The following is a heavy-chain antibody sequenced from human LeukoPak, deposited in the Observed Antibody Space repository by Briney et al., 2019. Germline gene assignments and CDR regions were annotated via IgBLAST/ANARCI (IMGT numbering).Heavy chain of an antibody. V-gene: IGHV4-34*01. CDR2: INHSGST. Sequence: PSETLSLTCAVYGGSFSGYYWSWIRQPPGKGLEWIGEINHSGSTNYNPSLKSRVTISVDTSKDQFSLKLSSVTAADTAVYYCARGKYYFDYWGQGTLVTVSS. CDR3: ARGKYYFDY. J-gene: IGHJ4*02. CDR1: GGSFSGYY.